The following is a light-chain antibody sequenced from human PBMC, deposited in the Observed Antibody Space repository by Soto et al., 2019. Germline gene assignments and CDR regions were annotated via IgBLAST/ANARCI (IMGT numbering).Light chain of an antibody. Sequence: QSVLTQPASVSGSPGQSITISCTGTSSDVGSYNLVSWYQHHPGKAPKLMIYEVSKRPSGVSNRFSGSKSGNTASLTISGLQAEDEADYYCCSYAGSSTFPYVFGTGTQLTV. CDR3: CSYAGSSTFPYV. CDR1: SSDVGSYNL. J-gene: IGLJ1*01. CDR2: EVS. V-gene: IGLV2-23*02.